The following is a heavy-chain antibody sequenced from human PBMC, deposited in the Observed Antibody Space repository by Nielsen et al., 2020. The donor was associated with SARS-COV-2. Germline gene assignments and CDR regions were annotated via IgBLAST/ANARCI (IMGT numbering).Heavy chain of an antibody. Sequence: GESLKISCAASGFTFSSYAMHWVRQAPGKGLEWVAVISYDGSNKYYADSVKGRFTISRDNSKNTLYLQMNSLRAEDTAVYYCATGGGYYYLTAFDIWGQGTMVTASS. J-gene: IGHJ3*02. D-gene: IGHD3-22*01. CDR1: GFTFSSYA. CDR3: ATGGGYYYLTAFDI. V-gene: IGHV3-30*04. CDR2: ISYDGSNK.